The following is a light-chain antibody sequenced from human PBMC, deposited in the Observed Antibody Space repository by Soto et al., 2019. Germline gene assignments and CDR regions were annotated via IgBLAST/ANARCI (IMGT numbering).Light chain of an antibody. CDR3: SSYSGTNYHYV. V-gene: IGLV2-8*01. CDR2: DDS. J-gene: IGLJ1*01. Sequence: SALTQPPSASGTPGQRVTISCSGSSSNIGSNNVTWYQQHPGTAPKLMIYDDSQRPSGVPDRFSGSKSGNTASLTVSGLQADDEADYYCSSYSGTNYHYVFGTGTKVTVL. CDR1: SSNIGSNN.